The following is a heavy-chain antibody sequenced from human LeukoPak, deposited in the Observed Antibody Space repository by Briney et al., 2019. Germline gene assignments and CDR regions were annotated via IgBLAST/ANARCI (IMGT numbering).Heavy chain of an antibody. Sequence: ASVKVSCKASGYTFTSYYMHWVRQAPGQGLEWMGIINPSGGSTSYAQKFQGRVTMTRDTSTSTVYMELSSLRSEDTAVYYCARVIGRYSGSYLGWFDPWGQGTLVTVSS. V-gene: IGHV1-46*01. D-gene: IGHD1-26*01. CDR1: GYTFTSYY. CDR2: INPSGGST. CDR3: ARVIGRYSGSYLGWFDP. J-gene: IGHJ5*02.